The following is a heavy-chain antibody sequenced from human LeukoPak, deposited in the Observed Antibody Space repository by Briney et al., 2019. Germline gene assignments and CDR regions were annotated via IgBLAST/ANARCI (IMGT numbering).Heavy chain of an antibody. CDR1: GGTFSSYA. J-gene: IGHJ4*02. D-gene: IGHD2-2*02. CDR2: IIPIFGTA. V-gene: IGHV1-69*06. Sequence: GASVKVSCKASGGTFSSYAISWVRQAPGQGLEWMGGIIPIFGTANYAQKFQGRVTITADKSTSTAYMELRSLRSDDTAVYYCTSGSILNNFDYWGQGTLVTVSS. CDR3: TSGSILNNFDY.